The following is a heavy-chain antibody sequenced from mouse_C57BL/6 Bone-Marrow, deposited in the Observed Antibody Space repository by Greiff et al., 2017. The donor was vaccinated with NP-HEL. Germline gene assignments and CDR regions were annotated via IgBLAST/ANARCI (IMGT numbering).Heavy chain of an antibody. Sequence: QVQLQQSGAELARPGASVKLSCKASGYTFTSYGISWVKQRTGQGLEWIGEIYPRSGNTYYNEKFKGKATLTADKSSSTAYMELRSLTAEDSAVYFCARCDYGGFAYWGQGTLVTVSA. CDR3: ARCDYGGFAY. CDR2: IYPRSGNT. V-gene: IGHV1-81*01. D-gene: IGHD2-4*01. J-gene: IGHJ3*01. CDR1: GYTFTSYG.